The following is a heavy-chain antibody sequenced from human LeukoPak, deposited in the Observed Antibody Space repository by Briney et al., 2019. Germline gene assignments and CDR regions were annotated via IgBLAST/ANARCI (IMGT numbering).Heavy chain of an antibody. Sequence: SETLSLTCAVYGGSFSGYYWSWIRQPPGRGLEWMGEINHSGSTNYNPSLKSRVTISVDTSKNQFSLKLSSVTAADTAVYYCARGPYSSGWYDFGYFQHWGQGTLVTVSS. V-gene: IGHV4-34*01. CDR3: ARGPYSSGWYDFGYFQH. CDR2: INHSGST. CDR1: GGSFSGYY. J-gene: IGHJ1*01. D-gene: IGHD6-19*01.